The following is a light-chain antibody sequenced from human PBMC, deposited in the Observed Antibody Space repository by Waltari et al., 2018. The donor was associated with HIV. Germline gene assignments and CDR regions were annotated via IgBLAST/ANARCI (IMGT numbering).Light chain of an antibody. Sequence: QSVLTQPPSVSGAPGQRVTISCPGRSSNIGAGYDVHWYEQLPGAAPKLLIYGNRHRLSGVPDRFSGSKSGTSASLAITGLQAEDEADYYCQSYDSALSGWVFGGGTKLTVL. V-gene: IGLV1-40*01. J-gene: IGLJ3*02. CDR3: QSYDSALSGWV. CDR2: GNR. CDR1: SSNIGAGYD.